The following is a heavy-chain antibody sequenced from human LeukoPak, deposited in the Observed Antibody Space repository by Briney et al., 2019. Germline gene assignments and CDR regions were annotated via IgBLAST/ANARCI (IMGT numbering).Heavy chain of an antibody. CDR2: IYTSGST. J-gene: IGHJ4*02. Sequence: RSETLSLPCTVSGRSISSYYGSWLRQPAGKGLEWIRRIYTSGSTNYNPSLKSRVTMSVDTSKNQCSLKLSSVTAADTVVYYCALGGYSYGHPRYFFDYWGQGTLVTVSS. CDR1: GRSISSYY. CDR3: ALGGYSYGHPRYFFDY. D-gene: IGHD5-18*01. V-gene: IGHV4-4*07.